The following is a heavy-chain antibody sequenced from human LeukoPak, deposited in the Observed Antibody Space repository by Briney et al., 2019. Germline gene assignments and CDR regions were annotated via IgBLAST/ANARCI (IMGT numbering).Heavy chain of an antibody. CDR3: ARWALAVAGLHFDY. CDR1: GYTFTGYY. D-gene: IGHD6-19*01. V-gene: IGHV1-2*02. CDR2: INPNSGGT. Sequence: ASVKVSCKASGYTFTGYYMHWVRQAPGQGLEWMGWINPNSGGTNYAQKFQGRVTMTRDTSISTAYMELSRLRSDDTAVYYCARWALAVAGLHFDYWGQGTLVTVSS. J-gene: IGHJ4*02.